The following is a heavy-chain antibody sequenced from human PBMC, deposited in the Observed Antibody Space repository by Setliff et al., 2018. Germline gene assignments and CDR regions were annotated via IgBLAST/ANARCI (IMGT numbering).Heavy chain of an antibody. CDR1: GGSIRGSSYF. D-gene: IGHD5-12*01. J-gene: IGHJ4*02. V-gene: IGHV4-61*05. CDR2: INDSGST. Sequence: SETLSLTCSVSGGSIRGSSYFWGWIRQPPGEGLEWIGNINDSGSTNQNPSLKSRVTISVDTSKNQFSLKMSSMTAADTAVYYCARFLNPRDGYQNSPGFDFWGQGTLVTVSS. CDR3: ARFLNPRDGYQNSPGFDF.